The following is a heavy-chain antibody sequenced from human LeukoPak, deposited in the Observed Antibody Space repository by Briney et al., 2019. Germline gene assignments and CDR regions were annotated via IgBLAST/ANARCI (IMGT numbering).Heavy chain of an antibody. CDR1: EWSVVSNY. Sequence: GGSLRLSCAASEWSVVSNYMTGVGQAPGKGVEGVSLSYSGGSTYYADPVKGRFTISRDNSENTLYLQMNSLGAEDTAVYYCARALRWGYAYWGQGALVTVSS. J-gene: IGHJ4*02. CDR2: SYSGGST. D-gene: IGHD4-23*01. CDR3: ARALRWGYAY. V-gene: IGHV3-66*01.